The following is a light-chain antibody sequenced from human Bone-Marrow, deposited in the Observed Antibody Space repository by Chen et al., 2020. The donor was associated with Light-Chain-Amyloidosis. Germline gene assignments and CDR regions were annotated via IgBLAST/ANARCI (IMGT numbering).Light chain of an antibody. CDR3: QVWDRSSDRPV. CDR2: DDS. CDR1: NIGSTS. Sequence: SYVLTQPSSVSVAPGQTATIACGGNNIGSTSVHWYQQTPGQAPLLVVYDDSDRPSGIPERLAGSTSGNTDTLTISRVEAGDEADYYCQVWDRSSDRPVFGGGTKLTVL. V-gene: IGLV3-21*02. J-gene: IGLJ3*02.